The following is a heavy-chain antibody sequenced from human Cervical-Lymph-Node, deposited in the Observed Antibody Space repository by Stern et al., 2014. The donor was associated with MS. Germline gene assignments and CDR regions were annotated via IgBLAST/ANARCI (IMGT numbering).Heavy chain of an antibody. J-gene: IGHJ4*02. CDR2: IDWDDDT. CDR3: ARIDSSGSRGLDY. D-gene: IGHD6-25*01. Sequence: QVTLKESGPALVKPTQTLTLTCTFSGFSLSTSGMCVSWIRQPPGKALEWLALIDWDDDTYYSTSRKPRLTISKDTSKNQVFLTMTNMDPVDTATYYCARIDSSGSRGLDYWGQGTLVTVSS. CDR1: GFSLSTSGMC. V-gene: IGHV2-70*01.